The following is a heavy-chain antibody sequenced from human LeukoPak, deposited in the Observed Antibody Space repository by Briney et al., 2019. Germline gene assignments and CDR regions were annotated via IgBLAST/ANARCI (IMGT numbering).Heavy chain of an antibody. Sequence: GASVKVSCKAAGYTFTSYYMHWVRQAPGQGLEWMGIINPSGGSTSYAQKFQGRVTMTRDTSTSTVYMELSSLRSEDTAVYYCARVAIRGGLRSLFDYWGQGTLVTVSS. CDR3: ARVAIRGGLRSLFDY. CDR2: INPSGGST. V-gene: IGHV1-46*01. CDR1: GYTFTSYY. D-gene: IGHD3-10*01. J-gene: IGHJ4*02.